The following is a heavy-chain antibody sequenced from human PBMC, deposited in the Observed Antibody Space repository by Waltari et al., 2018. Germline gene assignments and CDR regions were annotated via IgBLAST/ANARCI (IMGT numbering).Heavy chain of an antibody. CDR3: ANDLYDFWSGYFDY. CDR2: ISSSSSYI. V-gene: IGHV3-21*04. J-gene: IGHJ4*02. CDR1: GFTFSSYS. Sequence: EVHLVESGGGLVHPGDSVRLSCAASGFTFSSYSMNWVRPAPGKGLEWVSSISSSSSYIYYADSVKGRFTISRDNAKNSLYLQMNSLRAEDTAVYYCANDLYDFWSGYFDYWGQGTLVTVSS. D-gene: IGHD3-3*01.